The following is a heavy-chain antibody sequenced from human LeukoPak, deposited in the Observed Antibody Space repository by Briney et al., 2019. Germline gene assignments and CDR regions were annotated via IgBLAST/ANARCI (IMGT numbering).Heavy chain of an antibody. D-gene: IGHD1-26*01. V-gene: IGHV4-39*01. CDR3: ARGSPWDPFDY. CDR2: IHNSGST. CDR1: DGSISSSGYY. J-gene: IGHJ4*02. Sequence: PSETLSLTCTVSDGSISSSGYYWGWIRQPPGKGLEWIGSIHNSGSTYYNPSLKSRVTIFGDTSKNQFSLKLSSVTAADTAVYYCARGSPWDPFDYWGQGTLVTVSS.